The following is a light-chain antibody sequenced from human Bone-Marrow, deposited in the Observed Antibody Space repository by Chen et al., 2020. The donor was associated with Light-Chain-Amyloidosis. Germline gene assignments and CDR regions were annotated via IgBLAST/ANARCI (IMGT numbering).Light chain of an antibody. Sequence: EIVLTQSPGTLSLSPGEGANLSCRASQTISSNYLTWYQQKFGQAPRLIIYGSSSRATGIPDRFTGSGCGTDFTLTINRLEPEDFAMYYCQQYGTSPLTFGGGTKVEIK. CDR2: GSS. CDR1: QTISSNY. J-gene: IGKJ4*01. V-gene: IGKV3-20*01. CDR3: QQYGTSPLT.